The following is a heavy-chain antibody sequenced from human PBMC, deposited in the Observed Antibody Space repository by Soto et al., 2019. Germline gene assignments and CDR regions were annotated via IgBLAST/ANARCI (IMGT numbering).Heavy chain of an antibody. V-gene: IGHV4-59*01. J-gene: IGHJ4*02. CDR1: GGSISSYY. CDR3: ARDRGYDYGLGYCSGGSCYYY. D-gene: IGHD2-15*01. CDR2: IYYSGST. Sequence: ASETLSLTCTVSGGSISSYYWSWIRQPPGKGLEWIGYIYYSGSTNCNPSLKSRVTISVDTSKNQFSLKLSSVTAADTAVYYCARDRGYDYGLGYCSGGSCYYYWGQGTLVTVSS.